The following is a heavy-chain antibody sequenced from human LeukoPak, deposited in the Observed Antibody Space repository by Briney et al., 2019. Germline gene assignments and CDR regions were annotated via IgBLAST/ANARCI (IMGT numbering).Heavy chain of an antibody. V-gene: IGHV1-3*01. CDR2: INAGNVNT. D-gene: IGHD3-3*01. CDR3: ARGSTIFGVVIPIFDYFDY. J-gene: IGHJ4*02. CDR1: GYTFTRYA. Sequence: GASVKVSCKASGYTFTRYAIHWVRQAPGQRLEWMGWINAGNVNTKYSQKFQGRVTISRDTSASTAYMELSSLRSADTAVYYCARGSTIFGVVIPIFDYFDYWGQGTLVTVSS.